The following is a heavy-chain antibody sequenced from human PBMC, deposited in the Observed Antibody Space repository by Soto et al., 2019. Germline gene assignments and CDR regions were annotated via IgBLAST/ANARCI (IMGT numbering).Heavy chain of an antibody. Sequence: EVQLLESGGGLVQPGGSLRLSCAASGFTFINYAMSWVRQAPGKGLEWVSSISGAGGSTYYADSVKGRFTISRDNSKNTLYLQVNSLRADDTAVYYCAKGSGYDYTYYSHCYMDVWGKGTTVTVSS. CDR1: GFTFINYA. CDR3: AKGSGYDYTYYSHCYMDV. V-gene: IGHV3-23*01. CDR2: ISGAGGST. J-gene: IGHJ6*03. D-gene: IGHD5-12*01.